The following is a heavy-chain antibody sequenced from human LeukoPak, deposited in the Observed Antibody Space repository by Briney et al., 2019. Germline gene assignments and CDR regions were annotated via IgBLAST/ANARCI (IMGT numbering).Heavy chain of an antibody. Sequence: ASETLSLTCAVYGGSFSGYYWSWIRQPPGKGLEWIGEINHSGSTNYNPSLKSRVTISVDTSKNQFSLKLSSVTAADTAVYYCARFGSVATIGVNYYYYMDVWGKGTTVTISS. V-gene: IGHV4-34*01. D-gene: IGHD5-12*01. CDR3: ARFGSVATIGVNYYYYMDV. CDR2: INHSGST. J-gene: IGHJ6*03. CDR1: GGSFSGYY.